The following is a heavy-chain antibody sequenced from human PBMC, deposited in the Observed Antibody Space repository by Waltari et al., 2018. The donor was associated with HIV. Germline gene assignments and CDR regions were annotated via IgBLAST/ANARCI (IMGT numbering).Heavy chain of an antibody. CDR3: AREYYFDSSGYNSGFDY. Sequence: QVQLVESGGGVVQPGRSLRLSCAASGFTFSTYVMHWVRQAPGKGLGWVADISPEGSDKYHADSVKGRFTISRDNSKNTLYLQMNSLRAEDTAVYFCAREYYFDSSGYNSGFDYWGQGTLVTVSS. D-gene: IGHD3-22*01. J-gene: IGHJ4*02. CDR1: GFTFSTYV. V-gene: IGHV3-30*01. CDR2: ISPEGSDK.